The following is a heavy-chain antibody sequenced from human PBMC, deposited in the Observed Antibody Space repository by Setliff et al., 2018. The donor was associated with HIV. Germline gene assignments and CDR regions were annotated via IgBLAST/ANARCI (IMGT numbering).Heavy chain of an antibody. Sequence: SVKVSCKASGYTFTGYYIHWVRQAPGQGLEWMGGIIPIFGTPNYAQKFQGRVTITTDESTNTVYMELYSLTSEDTAIYYCASPAGAVPTTAPYGDYYYYFYMDVWGKGTTVTV. J-gene: IGHJ6*03. D-gene: IGHD1-1*01. CDR2: IIPIFGTP. V-gene: IGHV1-69*05. CDR3: ASPAGAVPTTAPYGDYYYYFYMDV. CDR1: GYTFTGYY.